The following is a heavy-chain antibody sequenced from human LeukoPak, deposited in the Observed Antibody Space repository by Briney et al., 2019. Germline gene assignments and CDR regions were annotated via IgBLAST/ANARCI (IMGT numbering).Heavy chain of an antibody. CDR1: GGSISSSSYY. CDR3: ASPYSGSYYYFDY. J-gene: IGHJ4*02. D-gene: IGHD1-26*01. Sequence: SETLSLTCTVSGGSISSSSYYWGWIRQPPGKGLEWIGSIYYSGSTYYNPPLKSRVTISVDTSKNQFSLKLSSVTAADTAVYYCASPYSGSYYYFDYWGQGTLVTVSS. CDR2: IYYSGST. V-gene: IGHV4-39*01.